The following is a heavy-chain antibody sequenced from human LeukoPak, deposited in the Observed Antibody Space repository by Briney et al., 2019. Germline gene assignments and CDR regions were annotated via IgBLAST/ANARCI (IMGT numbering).Heavy chain of an antibody. CDR2: ISGSGGST. Sequence: GGPLRLSCAASGFTFSSYWMHWVRQAPGKGLECVSVISGSGGSTHYADSVQGRFTISRDSSKNTLYLQMNSLRAEDSALYYCARRLQYSSGWYYFDYWGQGTLVTISS. J-gene: IGHJ4*02. CDR1: GFTFSSYW. D-gene: IGHD6-19*01. V-gene: IGHV3-23*01. CDR3: ARRLQYSSGWYYFDY.